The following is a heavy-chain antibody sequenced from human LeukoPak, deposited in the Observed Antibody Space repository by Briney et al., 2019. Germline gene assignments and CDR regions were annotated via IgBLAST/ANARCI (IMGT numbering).Heavy chain of an antibody. V-gene: IGHV3-53*01. CDR3: ATGGRSGVALEQ. CDR1: GFIASSNY. J-gene: IGHJ4*02. CDR2: IYSGGTT. D-gene: IGHD3-3*01. Sequence: GGSLRLSCVVSGFIASSNYMSWVRQAPGEGLEWISFIYSGGTTHYADSVMGRFTISRDNSKTTLFLQMNSLKAEDTAVYYCATGGRSGVALEQWGQGTLVTVSS.